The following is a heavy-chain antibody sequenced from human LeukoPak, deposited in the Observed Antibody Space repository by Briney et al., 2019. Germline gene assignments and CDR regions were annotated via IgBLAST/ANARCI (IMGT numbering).Heavy chain of an antibody. V-gene: IGHV3-23*01. CDR1: GFIFSTYE. CDR2: ISGSGGAT. Sequence: PGGSLRLSCAASGFIFSTYEMNWVRQAPGKGLEWVSGISGSGGATYYADSVKGRFTISRDDPHNTLYLQMNSLRAEDTAVYFCARGGVDYYGSGTYYLMYYFDYWGQGALVTVSS. CDR3: ARGGVDYYGSGTYYLMYYFDY. D-gene: IGHD3-10*01. J-gene: IGHJ4*02.